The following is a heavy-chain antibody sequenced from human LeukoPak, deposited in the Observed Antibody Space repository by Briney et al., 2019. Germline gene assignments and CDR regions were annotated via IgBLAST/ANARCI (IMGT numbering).Heavy chain of an antibody. V-gene: IGHV4-31*03. CDR1: GGSLSSGGYY. D-gene: IGHD4-23*01. CDR2: IYYSGST. Sequence: SETLSLTCTVSGGSLSSGGYYWSWIRQHPGKGLEWIGYIYYSGSTYYNPSLKSRVTISVDTSKNQFSLKLSSVTAADTAEYYCARESTVITGQGRIFTGNYHGMDVWGHGTTVIVSS. CDR3: ARESTVITGQGRIFTGNYHGMDV. J-gene: IGHJ6*02.